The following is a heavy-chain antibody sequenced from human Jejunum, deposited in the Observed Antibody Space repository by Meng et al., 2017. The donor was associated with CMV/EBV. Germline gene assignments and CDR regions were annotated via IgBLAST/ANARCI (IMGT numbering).Heavy chain of an antibody. J-gene: IGHJ4*02. Sequence: TCAVAGFTVSDYEMMWVRQAPGKGLGWVSYISSSGDVIYYADSVRGRFTISRDDAKNSLYLQMNSLRTDDTAIYYCARLQYFDYWGRGTLVTVSS. CDR3: ARLQYFDY. CDR2: ISSSGDVI. CDR1: GFTVSDYE. V-gene: IGHV3-48*03. D-gene: IGHD4-11*01.